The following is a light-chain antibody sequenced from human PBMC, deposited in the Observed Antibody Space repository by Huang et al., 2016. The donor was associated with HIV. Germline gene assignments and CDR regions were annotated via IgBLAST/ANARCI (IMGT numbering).Light chain of an antibody. CDR1: QSVYSSSTSKDY. CDR2: WAS. Sequence: DIIMTQSPDSLAVSLGERATLNCRSSQSVYSSSTSKDYMAWFQQKHGQPPRWLLFWASTREAGVPDRFSGSGSGTHFTLTIANLEAEDAAIYYCQQYYSSPQTFGQGTRVEVK. J-gene: IGKJ1*01. CDR3: QQYYSSPQT. V-gene: IGKV4-1*01.